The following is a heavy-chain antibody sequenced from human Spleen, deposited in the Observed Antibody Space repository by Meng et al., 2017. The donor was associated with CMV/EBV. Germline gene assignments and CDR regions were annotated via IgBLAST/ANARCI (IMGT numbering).Heavy chain of an antibody. CDR1: ISSGGNY. CDR3: AREVAAAPFGGPAYTFDY. CDR2: IYYSGNT. J-gene: IGHJ4*02. Sequence: ISSGGNYWSWIRQHPGKGLEWIGYIYYSGNTHYNPSLQSRVSISVDASKNQFSLKLSSVTAADTAVYYCAREVAAAPFGGPAYTFDYWGQGSLVTVSS. D-gene: IGHD3-16*01. V-gene: IGHV4-31*02.